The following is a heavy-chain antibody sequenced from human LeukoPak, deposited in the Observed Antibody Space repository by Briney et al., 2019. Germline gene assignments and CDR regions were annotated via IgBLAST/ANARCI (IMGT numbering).Heavy chain of an antibody. V-gene: IGHV4-39*01. D-gene: IGHD2-21*01. CDR3: ARLQSSGLVWSVY. Sequence: SSETLSLTCTVSGGSISSSSYYWGWIRQPPGKGLEWIGSIYYSGSTYDNPSLKSRVTISVDTSKNQFSLKLSSVTAADTAVYYCARLQSSGLVWSVYWGQGTLVTVSS. CDR1: GGSISSSSYY. CDR2: IYYSGST. J-gene: IGHJ4*02.